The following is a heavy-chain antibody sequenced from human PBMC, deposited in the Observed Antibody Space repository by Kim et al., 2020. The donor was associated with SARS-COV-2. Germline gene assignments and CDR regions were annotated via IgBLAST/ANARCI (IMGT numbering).Heavy chain of an antibody. D-gene: IGHD2-2*01. J-gene: IGHJ4*02. V-gene: IGHV3-23*01. CDR3: AKDRVRYCSSTSCGY. Sequence: DSVKGRFTISRDNSKNTLYLQMNSLRAEDTAVYYCAKDRVRYCSSTSCGYWGQGTLVTVSS.